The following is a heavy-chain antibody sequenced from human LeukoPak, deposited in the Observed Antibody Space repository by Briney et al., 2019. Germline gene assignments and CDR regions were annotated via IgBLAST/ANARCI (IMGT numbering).Heavy chain of an antibody. CDR2: ISYDGSNK. D-gene: IGHD3-22*01. V-gene: IGHV3-30*18. CDR1: GFTFSSYG. CDR3: AKEAMDYYDSSGYTYYFDY. J-gene: IGHJ4*02. Sequence: GRSLRLSCAASGFTFSSYGMHWVRQAPGKGLEWVAVISYDGSNKYYADSVKGRFTISRGNSKNTLYLQMNSLRAEDTAVYYCAKEAMDYYDSSGYTYYFDYWGQGTLVTVSS.